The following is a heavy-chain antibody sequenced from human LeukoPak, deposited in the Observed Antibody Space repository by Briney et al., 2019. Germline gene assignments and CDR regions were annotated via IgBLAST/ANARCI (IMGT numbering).Heavy chain of an antibody. CDR3: ARVIGGGGLRNSSGWYRYYYYYYMDV. V-gene: IGHV1-2*02. Sequence: GASVKVSCKASGYTFTGYYMHWVRQAPGQGLEWMGWINPNSGGTNYAQKFQGRVTMTRDTSISTAYMELSRLRSDDTAVYYCARVIGGGGLRNSSGWYRYYYYYYMDVWGKGTTVTVSS. J-gene: IGHJ6*03. D-gene: IGHD6-19*01. CDR1: GYTFTGYY. CDR2: INPNSGGT.